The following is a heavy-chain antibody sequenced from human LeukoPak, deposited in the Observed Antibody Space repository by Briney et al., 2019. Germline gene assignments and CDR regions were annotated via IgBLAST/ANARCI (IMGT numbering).Heavy chain of an antibody. CDR2: IYYSGST. V-gene: IGHV4-59*11. Sequence: PSETLSLTCTVSGSSISSHYWSWIRQPPGKGLEWIGYIYYSGSTKYNPSLKSRVTISVDTSKNQFSLKLSSVTAADTAVYYCARLYDSSGYTNWLDPWGQGTLVTVSS. CDR1: GSSISSHY. D-gene: IGHD3-22*01. CDR3: ARLYDSSGYTNWLDP. J-gene: IGHJ5*02.